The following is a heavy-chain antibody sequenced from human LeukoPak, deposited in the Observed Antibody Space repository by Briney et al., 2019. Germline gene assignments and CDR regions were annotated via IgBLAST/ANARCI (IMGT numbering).Heavy chain of an antibody. Sequence: GESLKISCAASGFTFSSYNMDWVRQSPGKGLEWVSTILSSSGYMYYADSVKGRFTVSRDNARNSLYLQMNSLRADDTAVYYCARHYSVGYYAFDAFDLWGQGTMVTVSS. CDR3: ARHYSVGYYAFDAFDL. CDR1: GFTFSSYN. J-gene: IGHJ3*01. V-gene: IGHV3-21*06. CDR2: ILSSSGYM. D-gene: IGHD3-22*01.